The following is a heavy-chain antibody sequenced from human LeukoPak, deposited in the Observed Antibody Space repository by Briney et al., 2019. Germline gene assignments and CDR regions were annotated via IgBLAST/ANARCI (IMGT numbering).Heavy chain of an antibody. V-gene: IGHV3-30-3*02. D-gene: IGHD3-3*01. J-gene: IGHJ4*02. Sequence: GGSLRLSCAASGFTFSSYAMHWVRQAPGKGLEWVAVISYDGSNKYYADSVKGRFTISRDNSKNTLYLQMNSLRAEDTAVYYCAKSVDSRYYDFWSGPYWGQGTLVTVSS. CDR3: AKSVDSRYYDFWSGPY. CDR1: GFTFSSYA. CDR2: ISYDGSNK.